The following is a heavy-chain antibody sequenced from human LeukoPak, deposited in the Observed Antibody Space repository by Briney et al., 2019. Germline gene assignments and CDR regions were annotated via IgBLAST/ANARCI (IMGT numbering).Heavy chain of an antibody. V-gene: IGHV1-2*02. D-gene: IGHD1-26*01. J-gene: IGHJ4*02. CDR2: INPNSGGT. Sequence: GASVKVSCKASGYTFTGYYMHWVRQAPGQGLEWMGWINPNSGGTNYAQKFQGRVTMTRDTSISTAYMELSRLRSDDTAVYYCARDHRGLWWELLSAANDYWGQGTLVTVSS. CDR3: ARDHRGLWWELLSAANDY. CDR1: GYTFTGYY.